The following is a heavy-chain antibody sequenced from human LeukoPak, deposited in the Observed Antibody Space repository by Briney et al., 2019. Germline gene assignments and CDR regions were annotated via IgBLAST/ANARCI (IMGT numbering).Heavy chain of an antibody. CDR2: IIPIFGTA. Sequence: SVKVSCKASGYTFTSYGISWVRQAPGQGLEWMGGIIPIFGTANYAQKFQGRVTITADESTSTAYMELSSLRSEDTAVYYCARESYYDSSGYYYVPLDPWGQGTLVTVSS. V-gene: IGHV1-69*13. D-gene: IGHD3-22*01. J-gene: IGHJ5*02. CDR1: GYTFTSYG. CDR3: ARESYYDSSGYYYVPLDP.